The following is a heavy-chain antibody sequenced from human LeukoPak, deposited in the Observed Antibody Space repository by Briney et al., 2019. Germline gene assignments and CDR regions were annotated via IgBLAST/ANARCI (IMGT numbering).Heavy chain of an antibody. V-gene: IGHV1-69*05. CDR3: ARDRRAVFGELGPDAFDI. J-gene: IGHJ3*02. Sequence: SVKVSCKASGGTFSSYAISWVRQAPGQGLEWMGRIIPIFGTANYAQKFQGRVTITTDGSTSTAYMELSSLRSEDTAVYYCARDRRAVFGELGPDAFDIWGQGTMVTVSS. D-gene: IGHD3-10*01. CDR1: GGTFSSYA. CDR2: IIPIFGTA.